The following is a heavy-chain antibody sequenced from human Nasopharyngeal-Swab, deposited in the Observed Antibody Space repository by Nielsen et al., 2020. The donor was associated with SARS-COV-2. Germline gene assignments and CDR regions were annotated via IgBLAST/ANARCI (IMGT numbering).Heavy chain of an antibody. CDR3: AKSSGDSYGHFPKLIVYY. CDR2: VNEDGSRT. J-gene: IGHJ4*02. Sequence: GESLKISCVASGVIFSKYWMHWVRQAPGKGLVWVSRVNEDGSRTDYADSVRGRFTISRDNSKNTLYLQMNSLRAEDTAVYYCAKSSGDSYGHFPKLIVYYWGQGTLVTVSS. V-gene: IGHV3-74*01. D-gene: IGHD5-18*01. CDR1: GVIFSKYW.